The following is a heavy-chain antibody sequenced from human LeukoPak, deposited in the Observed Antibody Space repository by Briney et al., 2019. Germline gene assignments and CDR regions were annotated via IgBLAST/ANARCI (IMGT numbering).Heavy chain of an antibody. CDR3: ARVADGYGSGSYYIYYYYYMDV. J-gene: IGHJ6*03. CDR1: GGSISSSSYY. CDR2: IYYSGST. V-gene: IGHV4-39*07. D-gene: IGHD3-10*01. Sequence: SETLSLTCTVSGGSISSSSYYWGWIRQPPGKGLEWIGSIYYSGSTYYNPSLKSRVTISVDTSKNQFSLKLSSVTAADTAVYYCARVADGYGSGSYYIYYYYYMDVWGKGTTVTVSS.